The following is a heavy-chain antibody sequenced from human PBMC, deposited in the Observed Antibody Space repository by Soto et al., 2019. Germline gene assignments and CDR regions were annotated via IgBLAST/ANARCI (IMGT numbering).Heavy chain of an antibody. J-gene: IGHJ4*02. Sequence: EVQLVQSGGEVKKPGDSLKMSCKGSGYSFTTYWIGWVRQMPGKGLEWMGIINPRDSDTKYSPSFEGQVTISVDKSISTVYLQWSSLKASDTATYYCARCDTDLVGTGFALIDYWGQGSLVTVSS. D-gene: IGHD2-15*01. CDR3: ARCDTDLVGTGFALIDY. CDR2: INPRDSDT. CDR1: GYSFTTYW. V-gene: IGHV5-51*01.